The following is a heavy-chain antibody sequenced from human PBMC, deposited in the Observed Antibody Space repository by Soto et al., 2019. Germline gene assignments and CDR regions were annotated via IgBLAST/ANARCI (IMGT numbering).Heavy chain of an antibody. CDR3: VRQYYDFWKGYPDFDY. CDR1: GCTFTKYE. V-gene: IGHV1-18*04. J-gene: IGHJ4*01. D-gene: IGHD3-3*01. Sequence: GASVKGSWKASGCTFTKYEISWVRQAPGQGLEWLGLISPNSGRTSSAQKVEGRVTMTTDTSTTRDYLELRSLRSDETAVYYCVRQYYDFWKGYPDFDYWR. CDR2: ISPNSGRT.